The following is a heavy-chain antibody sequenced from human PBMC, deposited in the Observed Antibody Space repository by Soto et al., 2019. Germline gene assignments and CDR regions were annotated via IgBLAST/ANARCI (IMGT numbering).Heavy chain of an antibody. V-gene: IGHV3-30-3*01. CDR2: LTYDGGNK. J-gene: IGHJ4*02. CDR3: ARDRGYSGYAPGDY. D-gene: IGHD5-12*01. CDR1: GFTFSSYA. Sequence: QVQLVESGGGVVQPGRSLRLSCAASGFTFSSYAMHWVRQAPGKGLEWVAVLTYDGGNKYYADSVKGRFTISRDNSKNTLYLQLNSLRAEDTAVYYCARDRGYSGYAPGDYWGQGTLVTVSS.